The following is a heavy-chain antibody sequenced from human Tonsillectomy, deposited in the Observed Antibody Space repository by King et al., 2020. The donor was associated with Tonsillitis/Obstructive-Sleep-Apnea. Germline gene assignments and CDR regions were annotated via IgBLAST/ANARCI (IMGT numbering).Heavy chain of an antibody. CDR2: IRSKANSYAT. V-gene: IGHV3-73*01. J-gene: IGHJ4*01. CDR1: GFTFSGSA. Sequence: VQLVESGGGLVQPGGSLKLSCATSGFTFSGSAIHWVRQASGRGLEWVGRIRSKANSYATEYAASMKGRFTISRDDSKNRAYLQMNSLKTEDTAVYYCNLGLVVDDDFDYWGHGTLVTVSS. CDR3: NLGLVVDDDFDY. D-gene: IGHD2-2*01.